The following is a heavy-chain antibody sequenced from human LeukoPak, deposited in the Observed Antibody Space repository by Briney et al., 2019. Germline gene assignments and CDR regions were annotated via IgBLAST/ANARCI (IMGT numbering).Heavy chain of an antibody. Sequence: GGSLRLSCAASGFTFSPYWMSWVRQAPGKGLEWVAHINPDGRDTYYVDSVKGRFTISRDNAENSMYLQMNSLRVEDTAVYYCTSWGDTTAEYFQRWGQGTLVTVSS. D-gene: IGHD2-21*02. CDR2: INPDGRDT. CDR1: GFTFSPYW. V-gene: IGHV3-7*01. J-gene: IGHJ1*01. CDR3: TSWGDTTAEYFQR.